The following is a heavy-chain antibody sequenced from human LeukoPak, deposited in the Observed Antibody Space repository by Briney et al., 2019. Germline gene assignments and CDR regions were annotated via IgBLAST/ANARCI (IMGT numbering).Heavy chain of an antibody. V-gene: IGHV4-59*01. D-gene: IGHD5-24*01. Sequence: SETLSLTCTVSDGPFTTYHWTWIRQPPGEGLEWIGYFHGSGSTDYNPSLESRVTISLDTSNKQLSLRLSSVTAADTAVYFCARASDNGCFIDYWGQGTLVTVSS. CDR2: FHGSGST. J-gene: IGHJ4*02. CDR1: DGPFTTYH. CDR3: ARASDNGCFIDY.